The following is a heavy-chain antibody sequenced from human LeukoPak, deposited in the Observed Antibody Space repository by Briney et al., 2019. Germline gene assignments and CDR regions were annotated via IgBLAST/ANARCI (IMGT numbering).Heavy chain of an antibody. CDR2: MWFDGSQK. V-gene: IGHV3-33*01. CDR1: GITFSNYG. CDR3: ARDITGDPPPYYFDY. J-gene: IGHJ4*02. D-gene: IGHD7-27*01. Sequence: GRSLRLPRAALGITFSNYGLHGVGQGPGKGLKWLAVMWFDGSQKYYADSVKGRFTISRDNSKSMLYLQMNSLRAEDTAVYYCARDITGDPPPYYFDYWGQGSLVTVSS.